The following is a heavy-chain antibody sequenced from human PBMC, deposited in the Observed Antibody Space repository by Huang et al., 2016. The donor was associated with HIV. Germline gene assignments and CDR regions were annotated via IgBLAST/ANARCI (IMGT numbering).Heavy chain of an antibody. CDR1: GFSFRSYT. V-gene: IGHV3-21*02. Sequence: ELQLVQSGGGLVKPGESLRLSCSASGFSFRSYTLAWVRQTPGKGLDWGSSISRSGSSISCADSVRGKGRLTVSRDNAKNSLYLEINSVRAEDTALYYCATGGWTYGSDAYFFDTWGQGVLVIVSS. J-gene: IGHJ5*02. CDR2: ISRSGSSI. D-gene: IGHD3-10*01. CDR3: ATGGWTYGSDAYFFDT.